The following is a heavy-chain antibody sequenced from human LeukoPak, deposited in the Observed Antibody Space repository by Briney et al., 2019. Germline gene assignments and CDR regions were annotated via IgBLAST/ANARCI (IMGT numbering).Heavy chain of an antibody. CDR1: GFSLSTSGVG. CDR3: AHIRLRNDVKETGVGFRVGYYFDY. V-gene: IGHV2-5*02. J-gene: IGHJ4*02. CDR2: IYWDDDK. D-gene: IGHD1-1*01. Sequence: SGPTLVNPTQTLTLTCTFSGFSLSTSGVGVGWIRQPPGKAPEWLALIYWDDDKRYSPSLKNRLTITKDTSKNQVVLTMTNMDPVDTATYYCAHIRLRNDVKETGVGFRVGYYFDYWGQGTLVTVSS.